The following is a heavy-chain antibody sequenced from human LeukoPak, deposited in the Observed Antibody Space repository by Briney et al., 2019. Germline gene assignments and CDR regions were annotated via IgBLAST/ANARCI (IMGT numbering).Heavy chain of an antibody. CDR2: IYYSGST. CDR1: GGSISTFY. Sequence: SETLSLTCTVSGGSISTFYWSWIRQPPGKGLEWIGYIYYSGSTNYNPSLKSRVIISVDTSKNQFSLKLSSVTAADTAVYYCVRHDKDYTSRDYWGQGTLVTVSS. V-gene: IGHV4-59*08. D-gene: IGHD4-11*01. J-gene: IGHJ4*02. CDR3: VRHDKDYTSRDY.